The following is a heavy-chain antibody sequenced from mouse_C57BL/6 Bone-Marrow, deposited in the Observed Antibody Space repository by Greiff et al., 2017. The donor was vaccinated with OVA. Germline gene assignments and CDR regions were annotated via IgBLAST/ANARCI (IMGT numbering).Heavy chain of an antibody. J-gene: IGHJ4*01. Sequence: QVQLQQSGAELVRPGASVKLSCKASGYTFTDYYINWVKQRPGQGLEWIARIYPGSGNTYYNEKFKGKATLTAEKSSSTAYMQLSSLTSEDSAVYFGARSDSNYGEARDYWGQGTSVTVSS. CDR3: ARSDSNYGEARDY. V-gene: IGHV1-76*01. D-gene: IGHD2-5*01. CDR2: IYPGSGNT. CDR1: GYTFTDYY.